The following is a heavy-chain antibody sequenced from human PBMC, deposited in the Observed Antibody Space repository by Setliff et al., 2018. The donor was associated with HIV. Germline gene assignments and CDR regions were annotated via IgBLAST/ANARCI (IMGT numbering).Heavy chain of an antibody. CDR2: VTVNGAT. CDR3: SRGPPFDR. Sequence: SETLSLTCTVSGGSISGFYWNWIRQSAGKGLQWIGRVTVNGATEYNPSLQSRVTISVDTSENQFSLKVTSVTAADTATYYCSRGPPFDRWGRGTLVTVSS. J-gene: IGHJ2*01. V-gene: IGHV4-4*07. CDR1: GGSISGFY.